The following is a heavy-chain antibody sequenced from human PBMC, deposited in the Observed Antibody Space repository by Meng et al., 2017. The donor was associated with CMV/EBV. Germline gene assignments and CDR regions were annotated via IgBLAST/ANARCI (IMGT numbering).Heavy chain of an antibody. CDR3: ASDSGGGVLWY. J-gene: IGHJ4*02. CDR1: GLAFSDYY. D-gene: IGHD3-16*01. V-gene: IGHV1-46*01. CDR2: INPSGGST. Sequence: ASVKVSCKASGLAFSDYYMHWVRQAPGQGLEWMGIINPSGGSTRYAQKFQGRVTMTRDTSTSTAYMELSSLRSEDTAVYYCASDSGGGVLWYWGQGTLVTVSS.